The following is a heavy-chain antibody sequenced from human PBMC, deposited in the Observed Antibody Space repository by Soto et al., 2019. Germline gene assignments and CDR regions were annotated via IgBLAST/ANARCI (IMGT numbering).Heavy chain of an antibody. CDR3: ARAAFWGAKQHGMDV. Sequence: ASVKVSCKASGYTFTGYYMHWVRQAPGQGLEWMGWINPNSGGTNYAQKFQGWVTMTRDTSISTAYMELSRLRSDDTAVYYCARAAFWGAKQHGMDVWGQGTTVTGLL. CDR2: INPNSGGT. CDR1: GYTFTGYY. V-gene: IGHV1-2*04. J-gene: IGHJ6*02. D-gene: IGHD3-3*01.